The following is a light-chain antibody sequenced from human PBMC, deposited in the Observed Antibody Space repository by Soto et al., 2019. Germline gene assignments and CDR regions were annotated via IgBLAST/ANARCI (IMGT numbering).Light chain of an antibody. CDR3: QQYNNWPV. V-gene: IGKV3-15*01. Sequence: EILMTRSPSTXSVSPXXXXXXXCRASQSVSSNLAWYQQKPGQAPRLLIYAASTRATGIPARFSGSGSGTEFTLTISSLQSEDFAVYYCQQYNNWPVFGQGTKVDI. CDR1: QSVSSN. CDR2: AAS. J-gene: IGKJ1*01.